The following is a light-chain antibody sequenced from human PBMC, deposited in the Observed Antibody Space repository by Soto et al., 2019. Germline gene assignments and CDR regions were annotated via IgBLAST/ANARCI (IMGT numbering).Light chain of an antibody. Sequence: QSVLTQSPSASAFLGAAVKLTCTLSSWHSNYAIAWHQRQSETGHRYLMRLHSDGRHSKGDGIPDRFSGSSSGAERYRTISRLQSEDEADYFCQTWGSGIVVFGGGTQLTVL. CDR2: LHSDGRH. CDR3: QTWGSGIVV. V-gene: IGLV4-69*01. J-gene: IGLJ2*01. CDR1: SWHSNYA.